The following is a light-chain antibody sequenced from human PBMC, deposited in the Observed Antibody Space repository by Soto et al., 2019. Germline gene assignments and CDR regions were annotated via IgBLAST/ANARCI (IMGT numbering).Light chain of an antibody. CDR2: GAS. V-gene: IGKV3-15*01. J-gene: IGKJ1*01. CDR3: QQYNNCPPDT. Sequence: EIVMTQSPATLSVSPGERVTLSCRASQSVSSNLAWYQQKPGQAPRLLIYGASTRATGIPARFSGSGSGTEFTLTISSLQSEDFAVYYCQQYNNCPPDTFGQGTKLDIK. CDR1: QSVSSN.